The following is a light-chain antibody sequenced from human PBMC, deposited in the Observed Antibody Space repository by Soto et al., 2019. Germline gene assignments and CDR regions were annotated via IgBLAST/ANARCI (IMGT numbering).Light chain of an antibody. CDR1: QSISIW. CDR3: QQANSFPIT. CDR2: KAS. J-gene: IGKJ5*01. Sequence: EIEMTQSPSTLSASVGDRVTITCRASQSISIWLAWYQQKPGKAPKLLIYKASSLQSGVPSRFSGSGSGTDFTLTISSLQPEDFATYYCQQANSFPITFGQGTRLEIK. V-gene: IGKV1-5*03.